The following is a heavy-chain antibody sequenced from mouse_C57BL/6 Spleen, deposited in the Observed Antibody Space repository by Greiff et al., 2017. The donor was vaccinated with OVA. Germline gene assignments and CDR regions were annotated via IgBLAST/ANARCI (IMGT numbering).Heavy chain of an antibody. J-gene: IGHJ4*01. CDR3: AKNWEGYYYAMDY. CDR1: GFSLTSYG. D-gene: IGHD4-1*01. CDR2: IWRGGST. Sequence: VQLQQSGPGLVQPSQSLSITCTVSGFSLTSYGVHWVRQSPGKGLEWLGVIWRGGSTDYNAAFMSRLSITKDNSKSQVFFKMNSLQADDTAIYYCAKNWEGYYYAMDYWGQGTSVTVSS. V-gene: IGHV2-5*01.